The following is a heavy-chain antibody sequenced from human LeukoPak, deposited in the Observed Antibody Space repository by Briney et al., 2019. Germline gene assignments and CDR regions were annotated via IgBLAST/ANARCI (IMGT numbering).Heavy chain of an antibody. CDR2: IYTSGST. V-gene: IGHV4-61*02. CDR3: ARLVGATEYFDY. Sequence: SETLSLTCTVSGGSISSGGYYWSWIRQPAGKGLEWIGRIYTSGSTNYNPSLKSRVTMSVDTSRNQFSLKLSSVTAADTAVYYCARLVGATEYFDYWGQGTLVTVSS. CDR1: GGSISSGGYY. J-gene: IGHJ4*02. D-gene: IGHD1-26*01.